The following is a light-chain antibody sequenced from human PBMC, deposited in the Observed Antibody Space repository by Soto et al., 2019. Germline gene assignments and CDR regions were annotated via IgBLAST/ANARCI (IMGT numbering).Light chain of an antibody. CDR1: SSNIGRNA. J-gene: IGLJ3*02. CDR2: GDN. Sequence: QSVLTQPPSASGTPGQRVTLSCSGSSSNIGRNAVNWYQQLPGTAPKLLIHGDNQRPSGVPDRFSGSKSGTTVSLAISGLQSQDYADYYCAAWDDRLKGWVFGGGTKVTVL. CDR3: AAWDDRLKGWV. V-gene: IGLV1-44*01.